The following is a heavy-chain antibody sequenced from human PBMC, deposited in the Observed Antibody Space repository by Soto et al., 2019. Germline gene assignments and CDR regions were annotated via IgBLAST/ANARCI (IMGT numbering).Heavy chain of an antibody. CDR3: AKDLYSNYGDAFDI. CDR2: ISWNSDNI. Sequence: GGSLRLSCAASGFTFDDYAMHWVRQAPGKGLEWVSGISWNSDNIVYADSVKGRFTISRDNAKNSLYLQMNSLRAEDTALYYCAKDLYSNYGDAFDIWGQGKMVNVSS. V-gene: IGHV3-9*01. D-gene: IGHD4-4*01. CDR1: GFTFDDYA. J-gene: IGHJ3*02.